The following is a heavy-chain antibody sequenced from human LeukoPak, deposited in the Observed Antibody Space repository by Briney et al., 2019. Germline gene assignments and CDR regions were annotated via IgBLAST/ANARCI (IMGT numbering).Heavy chain of an antibody. CDR3: ASDKIVGASRFDY. CDR1: GFTFSSYW. Sequence: GGSLRLSCAASGFTFSSYWMSWVRQAPGKGLEWVANIKQDGSEKYNVDSVKGRFTISRDNAKNSLYLQMNSLRAEDTAVYYCASDKIVGASRFDYWGQGTLVTVSS. D-gene: IGHD1-26*01. J-gene: IGHJ4*02. CDR2: IKQDGSEK. V-gene: IGHV3-7*01.